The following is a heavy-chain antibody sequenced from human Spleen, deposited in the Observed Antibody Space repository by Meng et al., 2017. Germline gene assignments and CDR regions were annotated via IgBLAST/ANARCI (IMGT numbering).Heavy chain of an antibody. CDR2: VKQDGSEK. J-gene: IGHJ3*02. V-gene: IGHV3-7*01. D-gene: IGHD6-13*01. Sequence: GESLKISCAASGFTFSTYWMSWVRQAPGKGLEWVANVKQDGSEKQHVDSVKGRFTISRDNAKNSLYLQMNSLRAEDTAVYYCASPYSSSWYFAFDIWGQGTMVTVSS. CDR3: ASPYSSSWYFAFDI. CDR1: GFTFSTYW.